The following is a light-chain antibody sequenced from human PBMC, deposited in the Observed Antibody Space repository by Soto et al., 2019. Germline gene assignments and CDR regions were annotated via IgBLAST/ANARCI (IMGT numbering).Light chain of an antibody. CDR2: AAS. CDR1: QYISSW. Sequence: DIQMTQSPSSVSASVGDRVTITCRASQYISSWLAWYQQKPGKAPQLLIYAASSLQSGVPSRFSGSGSGTDFTLTISSLQPEDFATYYCLQSNSFPHTFGRGNKLEIK. V-gene: IGKV1-12*01. J-gene: IGKJ2*01. CDR3: LQSNSFPHT.